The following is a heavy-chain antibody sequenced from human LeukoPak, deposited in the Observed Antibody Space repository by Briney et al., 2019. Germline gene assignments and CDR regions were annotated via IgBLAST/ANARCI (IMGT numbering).Heavy chain of an antibody. CDR3: AREGVVIDH. CDR1: GFTFSTYW. CDR2: INTAGSTT. J-gene: IGHJ4*02. D-gene: IGHD3-3*01. V-gene: IGHV3-74*01. Sequence: GGSLRLSCAASGFTFSTYWMDWVRQAPGKGLVWVSRINTAGSTTTYADSVKGRFTISRDNAKNTLYLQLNSLSVEDTAVYYRAREGVVIDHWGQGTLVTVSS.